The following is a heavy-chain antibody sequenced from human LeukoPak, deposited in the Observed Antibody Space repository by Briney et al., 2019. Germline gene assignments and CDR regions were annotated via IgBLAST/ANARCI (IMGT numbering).Heavy chain of an antibody. D-gene: IGHD1-26*01. Sequence: GGSLRLSCAASGFTFSTYTMHWVRQAPGKGLEYVSAITSNGDITYYANSVKGRFTISRDNSKNTLYLQMGSLRPDDMAVYYCASLEGGRYDFDYWGQGTLVTVSS. J-gene: IGHJ4*02. CDR1: GFTFSTYT. V-gene: IGHV3-64*01. CDR2: ITSNGDIT. CDR3: ASLEGGRYDFDY.